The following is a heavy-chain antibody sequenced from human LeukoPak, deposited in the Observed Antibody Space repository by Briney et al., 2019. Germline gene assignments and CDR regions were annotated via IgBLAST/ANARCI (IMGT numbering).Heavy chain of an antibody. V-gene: IGHV4-59*01. CDR1: GGSISSYY. D-gene: IGHD3-22*01. J-gene: IGHJ6*03. CDR3: ARVRDSSGYDYYYYMDV. CDR2: IYYSGST. Sequence: SETLSLTYTVSGGSISSYYWSRIRQPPGKGLEWIGYIYYSGSTNYNPSLKSRVTISVDTSKNQFSLKLSSVTAADTAVYYCARVRDSSGYDYYYYMDVWGKGTTVTVSS.